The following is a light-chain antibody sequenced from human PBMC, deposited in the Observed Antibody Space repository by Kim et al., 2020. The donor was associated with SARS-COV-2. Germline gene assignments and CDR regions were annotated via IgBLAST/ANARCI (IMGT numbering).Light chain of an antibody. CDR3: QQRSNWPLT. CDR2: DAS. Sequence: DIVLTQSTATLSLSPGERATLSCRASQSVSSYLTWYQQKSGQPPRLLIYDASKRATGIPARFSGSGSGTDFTLTISSLEPEDFAVYYCQQRSNWPLTFGGGTKVDIK. V-gene: IGKV3-11*01. CDR1: QSVSSY. J-gene: IGKJ4*01.